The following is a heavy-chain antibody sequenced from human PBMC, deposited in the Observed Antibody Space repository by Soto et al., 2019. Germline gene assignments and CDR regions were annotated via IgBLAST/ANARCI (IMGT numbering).Heavy chain of an antibody. Sequence: QLQLQESGPGLVKPSETLSLTCTVSGGSISSSSYYWGWIRQPPGKGLEWIGSIYYSGSTYYNPSLKSRVTRSVDTSKNQFSLKLSSVTAADTAVYYCASKGAVASEYYYYYYYMDVWGKGTTVTVSS. CDR1: GGSISSSSYY. D-gene: IGHD6-19*01. J-gene: IGHJ6*03. V-gene: IGHV4-39*01. CDR2: IYYSGST. CDR3: ASKGAVASEYYYYYYYMDV.